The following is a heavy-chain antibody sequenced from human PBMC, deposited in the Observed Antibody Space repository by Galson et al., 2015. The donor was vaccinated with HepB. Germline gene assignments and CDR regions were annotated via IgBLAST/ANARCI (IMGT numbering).Heavy chain of an antibody. J-gene: IGHJ4*02. D-gene: IGHD3-3*01. CDR2: IKPDGYET. Sequence: SLRLSCAASGFNVGTYWMSWVCQAPGKGLEWVANIKPDGYETYYVDSVKGRFTISRDNAENTLFLQMTTLTTDDTAVYYCARDGGSDSRSGFDYWGQGTLVTVSS. CDR3: ARDGGSDSRSGFDY. CDR1: GFNVGTYW. V-gene: IGHV3-7*03.